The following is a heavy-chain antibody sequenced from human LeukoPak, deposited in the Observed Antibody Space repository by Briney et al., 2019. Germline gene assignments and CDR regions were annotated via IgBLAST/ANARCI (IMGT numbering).Heavy chain of an antibody. CDR1: GLTFSSYG. Sequence: GGSLRLSCAASGLTFSSYGMSWVRQAPGKGLEWVSYISGSSSYIYYADSVKGRFTISRDNAKKSLFLQMNSLRAEDTAVYCCARQLWFGELYTGYFDYWGQGTLVTVSS. CDR3: ARQLWFGELYTGYFDY. V-gene: IGHV3-21*05. J-gene: IGHJ4*02. D-gene: IGHD3-10*01. CDR2: ISGSSSYI.